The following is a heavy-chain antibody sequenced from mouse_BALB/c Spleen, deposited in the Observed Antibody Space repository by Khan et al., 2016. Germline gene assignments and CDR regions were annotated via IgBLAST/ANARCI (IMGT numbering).Heavy chain of an antibody. CDR1: GYTFTSYW. J-gene: IGHJ3*01. V-gene: IGHV1-69*02. Sequence: VQLQQPGAELVKPGASVKLSCKASGYTFTSYWMHWVKQRPGQGLEWIGEIDPSDSYTNYNQKFKGKATLTVDKSSSTAYMQLSSLTSEDSAVYYCARSVYYRYAWFAYWGQGTLVTVSA. D-gene: IGHD2-14*01. CDR3: ARSVYYRYAWFAY. CDR2: IDPSDSYT.